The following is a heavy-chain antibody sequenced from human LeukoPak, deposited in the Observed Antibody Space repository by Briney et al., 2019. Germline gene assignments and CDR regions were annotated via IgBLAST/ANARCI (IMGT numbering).Heavy chain of an antibody. CDR3: AGVPAAILAFDI. CDR2: IYHSGST. D-gene: IGHD2-2*01. Sequence: SETLSLTCAVSGYSISSGYYWGWIRQPPGKGLEWIGSIYHSGSTNYNPSLKSRVTISVDTSKNQFSLKLSSVTAADTAVYYCAGVPAAILAFDIWGQGTMVTVSS. J-gene: IGHJ3*02. CDR1: GYSISSGYY. V-gene: IGHV4-38-2*01.